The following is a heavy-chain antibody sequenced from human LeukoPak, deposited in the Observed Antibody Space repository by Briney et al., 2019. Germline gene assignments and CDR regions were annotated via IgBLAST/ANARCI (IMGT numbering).Heavy chain of an antibody. CDR2: INPNSGGT. J-gene: IGHJ4*02. V-gene: IGHV1-2*02. CDR3: ARRLLWFGELLGY. CDR1: GYTFTCYY. D-gene: IGHD3-10*01. Sequence: ASVKVSCKASGYTFTCYYMHWVRQAPGQGLEWMGWINPNSGGTNYAQKFQGRVTMTRDTSISTAYMELSRLRSDDTAVYYCARRLLWFGELLGYWGQGTLVSVSS.